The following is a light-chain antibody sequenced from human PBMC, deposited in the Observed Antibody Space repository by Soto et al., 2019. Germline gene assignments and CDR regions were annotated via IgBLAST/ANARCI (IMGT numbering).Light chain of an antibody. CDR2: AAY. V-gene: IGKV1-39*01. Sequence: DIQMTQSPSSLSASVGDRVTITCLASQSISSYLNWYQQKPGKAPKLLIYAAYSLQSGVQSRFSGSGSGTDFTLTISSLQPEDSGTYYCKQTYSTLVSFGGGTKVDIK. J-gene: IGKJ4*01. CDR1: QSISSY. CDR3: KQTYSTLVS.